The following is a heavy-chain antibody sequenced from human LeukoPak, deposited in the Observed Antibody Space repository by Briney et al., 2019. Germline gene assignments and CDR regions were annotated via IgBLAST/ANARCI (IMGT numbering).Heavy chain of an antibody. CDR1: GGTFSSYA. Sequence: GASVKVSCKASGGTFSSYAISWVRQAPGQGLEWMGRIIPILGIANYAQKFQGRVTITADKSTSTAYMELSSLRSEDTAVYYCARLVGATYYFDYWGQGTLVTISS. CDR3: ARLVGATYYFDY. CDR2: IIPILGIA. V-gene: IGHV1-69*04. J-gene: IGHJ4*02. D-gene: IGHD1-26*01.